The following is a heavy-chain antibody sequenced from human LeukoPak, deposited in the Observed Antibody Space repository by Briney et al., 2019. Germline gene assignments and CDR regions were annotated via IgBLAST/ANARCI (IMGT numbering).Heavy chain of an antibody. CDR1: GFTFSSYC. J-gene: IGHJ4*02. Sequence: GGSLRLSCAASGFTFSSYCMHWVRQAPGKGLEWVAVISYDGSNKCYADSVKGRFTISRDNSKNTLYPQMHSLRAEDAAVYFRAKDPSAPYFDYWGQGTLVTVSS. CDR3: AKDPSAPYFDY. CDR2: ISYDGSNK. V-gene: IGHV3-30*18.